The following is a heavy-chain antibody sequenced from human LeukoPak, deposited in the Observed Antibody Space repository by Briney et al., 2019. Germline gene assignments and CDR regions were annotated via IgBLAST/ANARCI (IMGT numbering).Heavy chain of an antibody. Sequence: GGSLRLSCAASGLTFSSYSMNWVRQAPGKGLEWGSSISSSSIYIYYADSVKGRFTISRDNAKNSLYLQMNSLGAEYTAVYYCARVVGYQLLPHEAFDIWGQGTMVTVSS. CDR2: ISSSSIYI. D-gene: IGHD2-2*01. J-gene: IGHJ3*02. CDR3: ARVVGYQLLPHEAFDI. CDR1: GLTFSSYS. V-gene: IGHV3-21*01.